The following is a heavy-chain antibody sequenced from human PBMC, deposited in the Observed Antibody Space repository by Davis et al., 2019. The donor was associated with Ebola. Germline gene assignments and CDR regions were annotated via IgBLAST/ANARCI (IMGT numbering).Heavy chain of an antibody. CDR2: MYDGGTT. V-gene: IGHV3-66*01. J-gene: IGHJ4*02. D-gene: IGHD3-10*01. CDR1: RIAVSSNY. CDR3: ARSYYGGDYFDY. Sequence: GESLKISCDGTRIAVSSNYMNWVRQTPEKGLEWVSVMYDGGTTYYADSVKGRFTISRDNSKNTVYLQMDSLRVEDTAMYYCARSYYGGDYFDYWGQGTLVTVSS.